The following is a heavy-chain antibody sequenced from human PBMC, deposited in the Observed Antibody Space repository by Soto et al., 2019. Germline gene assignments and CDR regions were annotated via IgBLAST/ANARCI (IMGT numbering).Heavy chain of an antibody. J-gene: IGHJ4*02. CDR2: ISSNGGTT. V-gene: IGHV3-64*01. Sequence: EVQLAESGGGMVQPGGSLRLSCVASGFTFSSYDMHWVRQAPGKGLEYVSSISSNGGTTYYGNSVKGRFTISRDNSKNTLYLQMGILRAEDMAVYYCVSRVSGNYDYWGQGTLVTVSS. CDR3: VSRVSGNYDY. D-gene: IGHD1-7*01. CDR1: GFTFSSYD.